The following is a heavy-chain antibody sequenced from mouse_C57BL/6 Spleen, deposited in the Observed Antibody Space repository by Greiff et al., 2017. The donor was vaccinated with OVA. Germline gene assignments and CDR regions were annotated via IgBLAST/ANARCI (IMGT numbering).Heavy chain of an antibody. J-gene: IGHJ2*01. CDR1: GFTFSDYG. CDR3: ASYGSSYGFDY. D-gene: IGHD1-1*01. Sequence: EVKLMESGGGLVKPGGSLKLSCAASGFTFSDYGMHWVRQAPETGLEWVAYISSGSSTIYYADTVKGRFTISRDNAKNTLFLQMTSLRSEDTAMYYCASYGSSYGFDYWGQGTTLTVSS. CDR2: ISSGSSTI. V-gene: IGHV5-17*01.